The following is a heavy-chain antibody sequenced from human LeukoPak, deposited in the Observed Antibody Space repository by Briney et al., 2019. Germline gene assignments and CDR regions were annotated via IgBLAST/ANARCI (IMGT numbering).Heavy chain of an antibody. Sequence: SGGSLRLSCAASGFTFSSYWMSWVGQAPGKGLEWVANIKQDGSEKYYVDSVKGRFTISRETAKNSVYLQMNSLRGGDTAVYYCAREDYNAFDIWGQGTMVTVSS. J-gene: IGHJ3*02. CDR1: GFTFSSYW. CDR3: AREDYNAFDI. CDR2: IKQDGSEK. D-gene: IGHD1-14*01. V-gene: IGHV3-7*01.